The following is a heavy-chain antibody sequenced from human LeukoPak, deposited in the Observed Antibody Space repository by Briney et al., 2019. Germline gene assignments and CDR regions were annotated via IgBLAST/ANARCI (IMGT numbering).Heavy chain of an antibody. CDR1: GFTFSSYS. CDR2: ISSSSSTI. D-gene: IGHD5-18*01. CDR3: ARDGRGYSYGYRAFDI. Sequence: GGSLRLSCAASGFTFSSYSMNWVRQAPGKGLEWVSYISSSSSTIYYADSVKGQFTISRDNAKNSLYLQMNSLRAEDTAVYYCARDGRGYSYGYRAFDIWGQGTMVTVSS. J-gene: IGHJ3*02. V-gene: IGHV3-48*01.